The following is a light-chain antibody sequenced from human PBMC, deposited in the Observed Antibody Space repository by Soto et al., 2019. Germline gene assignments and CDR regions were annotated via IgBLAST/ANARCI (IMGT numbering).Light chain of an antibody. CDR1: QSVSSN. V-gene: IGKV3-15*01. CDR2: GAS. Sequence: EIVMTQSPATLSVSPGERATLSCRASQSVSSNLAWYQQKPGQAPRLLIYGASTRATGIPARFSGSGSGTEFNLPISSMQSEDFAVYTCKQYNNWPRGTFGQGTKLEIK. J-gene: IGKJ2*02. CDR3: KQYNNWPRGT.